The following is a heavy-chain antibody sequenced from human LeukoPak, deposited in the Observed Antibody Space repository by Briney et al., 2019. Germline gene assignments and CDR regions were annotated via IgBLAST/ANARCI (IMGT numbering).Heavy chain of an antibody. CDR3: ARGAAARPLYYYYYMDV. CDR1: GGSISSYY. D-gene: IGHD2-2*02. V-gene: IGHV4-59*01. J-gene: IGHJ6*03. CDR2: IYYSGST. Sequence: SETLSLTCTVSGGSISSYYWSWIRQPPGKGLKWIGYIYYSGSTNYNPSLKSRVTISVDTSKNQFSLKLSSVTAADTAVYYCARGAAARPLYYYYYMDVWGKGTTVTVSS.